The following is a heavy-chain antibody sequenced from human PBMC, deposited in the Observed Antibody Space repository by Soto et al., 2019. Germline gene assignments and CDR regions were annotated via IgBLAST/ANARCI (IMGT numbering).Heavy chain of an antibody. CDR1: GGSFSGYY. CDR2: INHSGST. J-gene: IGHJ3*02. D-gene: IGHD3-16*02. CDR3: ARLITFGGVIVILNAFDI. Sequence: PSETLSLTCAVYGGSFSGYYWSWIRQPPGKGLKWIGEINHSGSTNYNPSLKSRVTISVDTSKNHFSLKLSSVTAADAAVYYCARLITFGGVIVILNAFDIWGQGTMVTVSS. V-gene: IGHV4-34*01.